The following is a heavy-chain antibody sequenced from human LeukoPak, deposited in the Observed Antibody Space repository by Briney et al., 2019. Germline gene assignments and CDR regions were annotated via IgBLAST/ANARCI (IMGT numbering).Heavy chain of an antibody. CDR2: ISSSSSYI. CDR1: GFTFSSYS. V-gene: IGHV3-21*01. CDR3: ASYKYCSGGSCYRNWFDP. J-gene: IGHJ5*02. Sequence: GGSLGLSCAASGFTFSSYSMNWVRQAPGKGLEWVSSISSSSSYIYYADSVKGRFTISRDNAKNSLYLQMNSLRAKDTAVYYCASYKYCSGGSCYRNWFDPWGQGTLVTVSS. D-gene: IGHD2-15*01.